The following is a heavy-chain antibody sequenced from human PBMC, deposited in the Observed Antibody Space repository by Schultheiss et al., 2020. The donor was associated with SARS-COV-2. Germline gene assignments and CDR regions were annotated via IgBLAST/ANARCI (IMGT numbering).Heavy chain of an antibody. V-gene: IGHV4-59*01. Sequence: SETLSLTCTVSGGSISSYYWSWIRQPPGKGLEWIGYIYYSGSTNYNPSLKSRVTISVDTSKNQFSLKLSSVTAADTALYYCARVGRITMISDWGQGTLVTVAS. CDR3: ARVGRITMISD. CDR2: IYYSGST. D-gene: IGHD3-22*01. J-gene: IGHJ4*02. CDR1: GGSISSYY.